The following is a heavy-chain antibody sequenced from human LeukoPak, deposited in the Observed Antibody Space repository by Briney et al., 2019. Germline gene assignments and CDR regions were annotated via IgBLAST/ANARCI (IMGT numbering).Heavy chain of an antibody. CDR1: GFSFSSFA. CDR3: VKSGVAVYGIGHFDY. Sequence: GRSLRLSCSASGFSFSSFAMYWVRQVPGKGLEYVSSISSDGDSTKYADSMKGRFTISRDNSKNTLFLQMSSLRPDDSALYYCVKSGVAVYGIGHFDYWGQGTLVTVSS. V-gene: IGHV3-64D*09. J-gene: IGHJ4*02. CDR2: ISSDGDST. D-gene: IGHD2-8*01.